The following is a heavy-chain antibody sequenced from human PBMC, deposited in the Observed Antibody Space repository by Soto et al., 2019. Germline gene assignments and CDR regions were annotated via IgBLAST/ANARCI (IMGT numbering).Heavy chain of an antibody. Sequence: SLRLSCAASGFTFSSYAMHWVRQAPGKGLEWVAVISYDGSNKYYADSVKGRFTISRDNSKNTLYLQMNSLRAEDTAVYYCAKDSQGPLDYWGQGTLVTVSS. J-gene: IGHJ4*02. V-gene: IGHV3-30*18. CDR1: GFTFSSYA. CDR2: ISYDGSNK. CDR3: AKDSQGPLDY.